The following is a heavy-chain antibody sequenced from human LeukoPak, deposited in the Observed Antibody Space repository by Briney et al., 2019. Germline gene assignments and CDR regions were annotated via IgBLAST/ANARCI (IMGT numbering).Heavy chain of an antibody. Sequence: SETLSLTCAVYGGSFSGYYWSWIRQPPGKGLEWIGEINHSGSTNYNPSLKSRVTISVDTSKNQFSLKLSSVTAADTAVYYCASRQVGAAYSGDYWGQGTLVTVSS. V-gene: IGHV4-34*01. CDR2: INHSGST. J-gene: IGHJ4*02. D-gene: IGHD1-26*01. CDR3: ASRQVGAAYSGDY. CDR1: GGSFSGYY.